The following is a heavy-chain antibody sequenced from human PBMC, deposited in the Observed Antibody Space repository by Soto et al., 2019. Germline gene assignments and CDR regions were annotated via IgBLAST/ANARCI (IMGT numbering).Heavy chain of an antibody. Sequence: GGSLRLSCAASGFTFDDYAMHWVRQAPGKGLEWVSGISWNSGSIGYADSVKGRFTISRDNAKNSLYLQMNSLRAEDTALYYCAKDTIAARSYLLDYWGQGTLVTVSS. V-gene: IGHV3-9*01. CDR1: GFTFDDYA. D-gene: IGHD6-6*01. J-gene: IGHJ4*02. CDR3: AKDTIAARSYLLDY. CDR2: ISWNSGSI.